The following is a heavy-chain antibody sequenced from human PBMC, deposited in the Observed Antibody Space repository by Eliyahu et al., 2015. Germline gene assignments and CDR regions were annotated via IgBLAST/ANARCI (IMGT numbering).Heavy chain of an antibody. V-gene: IGHV3-23*01. Sequence: EVQLLESGXGLVQPGGSLRLSCAXSGFXFDNYAMGWVRQAPGKGLVWVSIISGSDDSXSYADSVKGRFSISRDNPKNTLYLQMNSLTAEDTAVYYCAKVRSTIFGVVFIPYYFDYWGQGTLVTVAS. CDR3: AKVRSTIFGVVFIPYYFDY. J-gene: IGHJ4*02. D-gene: IGHD3-3*01. CDR1: GFXFDNYA. CDR2: ISGSDDSX.